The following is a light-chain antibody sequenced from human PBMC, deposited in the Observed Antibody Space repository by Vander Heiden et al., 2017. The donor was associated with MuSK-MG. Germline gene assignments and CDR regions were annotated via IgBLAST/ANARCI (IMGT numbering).Light chain of an antibody. V-gene: IGKV4-1*01. Sequence: DIAMTQSPDSLAVSLGERATIKCQSSQIVLYSSNSKNYLAWYQPKPGQPPKLLIYWASTRESAVPDRLSGCGSGTDFTLTISSMQAKDLAVYYCHGDDGFGLTFG. CDR2: WAS. J-gene: IGKJ4*01. CDR3: HGDDGFGLT. CDR1: QIVLYSSNSKNY.